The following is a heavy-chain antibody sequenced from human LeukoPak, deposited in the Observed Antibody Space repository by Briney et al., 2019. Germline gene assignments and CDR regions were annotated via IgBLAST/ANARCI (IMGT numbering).Heavy chain of an antibody. CDR3: AKRAGYSPRSGMDV. CDR2: IDIYSTKT. J-gene: IGHJ6*02. Sequence: GGSLRLSCATSGFTFSTYAMTWVRQAPGKGLEWVSAIDIYSTKTNYADSVKGWFTISRDNSKNTLYLQMNSLRAEDTAVYYCAKRAGYSPRSGMDVWGQGTTVTVSS. CDR1: GFTFSTYA. V-gene: IGHV3-23*05. D-gene: IGHD5-18*01.